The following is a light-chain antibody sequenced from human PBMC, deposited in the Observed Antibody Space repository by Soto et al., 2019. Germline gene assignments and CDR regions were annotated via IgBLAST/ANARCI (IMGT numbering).Light chain of an antibody. CDR1: QSLSRSS. V-gene: IGKV3-20*01. CDR2: GAS. Sequence: EIVLTQSPGTLSLAPGDRATLSFRASQSLSRSSLAWYQQKPGRAPRLLIYGASSRATGIPSRFSGSGSGTDFTLTISSLQPEDFATYYCQQSFSTLTFGQGTRLEI. J-gene: IGKJ5*01. CDR3: QQSFSTLT.